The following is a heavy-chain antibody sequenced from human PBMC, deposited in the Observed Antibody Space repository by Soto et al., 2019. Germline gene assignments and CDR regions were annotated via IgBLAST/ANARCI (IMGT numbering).Heavy chain of an antibody. V-gene: IGHV3-15*01. J-gene: IGHJ6*02. Sequence: PGGSLRLSCAASGFTFSNAWMSWVRQAPGKGLEWVGRIKSKTDGGTADYAAPVKGRFTISRDDSKNTLYLQMNSLKTEDTAVYYCTTDPPLIAAAAPYYYYGMDVWGQGTTVTVSS. CDR3: TTDPPLIAAAAPYYYYGMDV. CDR1: GFTFSNAW. CDR2: IKSKTDGGTA. D-gene: IGHD6-13*01.